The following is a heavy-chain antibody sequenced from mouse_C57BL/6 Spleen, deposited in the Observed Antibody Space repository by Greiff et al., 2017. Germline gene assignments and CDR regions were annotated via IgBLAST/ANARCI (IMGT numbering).Heavy chain of an antibody. CDR1: GYTFTSYW. V-gene: IGHV1-53*01. Sequence: QVQLKQPGTELVKPGASVKLSCKASGYTFTSYWMHWVKQRPGQGLEWIGNINPSNGGTNYNEKFKSKATLTVDKSSSTAYMQLSSLTSEDSAVYYCARSREDDFWFAYWGQGTLVTVSA. CDR2: INPSNGGT. CDR3: ARSREDDFWFAY. D-gene: IGHD2-13*01. J-gene: IGHJ3*01.